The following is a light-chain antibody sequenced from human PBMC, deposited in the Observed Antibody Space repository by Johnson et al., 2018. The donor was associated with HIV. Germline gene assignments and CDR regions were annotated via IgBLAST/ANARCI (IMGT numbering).Light chain of an antibody. CDR1: SSNIGNNY. V-gene: IGLV1-51*01. CDR3: GSWDTRLSAGHV. Sequence: QSVLTQPPSVSAAPGQKVTISCSGSSSNIGNNYVSWYQQLPGTAPKLLIYDNNKRSSGIPDRISGHKSGTSATLGIPALHTGDEAADDCGSWDTRLSAGHVFGTGTKVTVL. CDR2: DNN. J-gene: IGLJ1*01.